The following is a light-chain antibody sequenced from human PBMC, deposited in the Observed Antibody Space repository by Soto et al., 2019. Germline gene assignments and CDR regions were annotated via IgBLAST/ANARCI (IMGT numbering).Light chain of an antibody. CDR2: AAS. CDR3: QQTYNMPRT. Sequence: DIQMTQSPSSLSASLGDRVTITCRASQSISRHLNWYQQKPGKAPRLLIYAASSLQSGVPSRFSGSGSATDFILTITSLQPEDSATYYCQQTYNMPRTFGPGTKVDIK. J-gene: IGKJ3*01. V-gene: IGKV1-39*01. CDR1: QSISRH.